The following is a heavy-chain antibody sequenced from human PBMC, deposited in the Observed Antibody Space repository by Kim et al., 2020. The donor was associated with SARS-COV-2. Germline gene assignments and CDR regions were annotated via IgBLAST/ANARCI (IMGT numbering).Heavy chain of an antibody. CDR2: IDPDNGAT. J-gene: IGHJ5*02. D-gene: IGHD6-6*01. Sequence: ASVKVSCKASGYTFSHHYIHWVRQAPGQRLEWVGRIDPDNGATYYAQRFRSRVTMTRETSITTAYMELSRLSYDDTAVYFCARGSSRSSINWVDPWGQGT. CDR1: GYTFSHHY. V-gene: IGHV1-2*06. CDR3: ARGSSRSSINWVDP.